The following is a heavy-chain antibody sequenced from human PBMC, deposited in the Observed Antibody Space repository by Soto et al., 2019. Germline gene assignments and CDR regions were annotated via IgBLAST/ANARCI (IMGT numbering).Heavy chain of an antibody. J-gene: IGHJ4*02. Sequence: SVKVSCKASGGTFSSYAISWVRQAPGQGLEWMGGIIPIFGTANYAQKFQGRVTITADESTSTAYMELSSLRSEDTAVYYCARDDPQYNWNYVLAYWGQGTLVTVSS. CDR2: IIPIFGTA. V-gene: IGHV1-69*13. CDR1: GGTFSSYA. D-gene: IGHD1-7*01. CDR3: ARDDPQYNWNYVLAY.